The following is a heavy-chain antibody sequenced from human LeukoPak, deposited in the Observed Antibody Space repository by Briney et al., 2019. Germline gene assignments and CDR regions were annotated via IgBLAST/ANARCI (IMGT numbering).Heavy chain of an antibody. CDR1: GFTFSSYA. V-gene: IGHV3-33*08. J-gene: IGHJ6*02. CDR2: IWYDGSNK. Sequence: GGSLRLPCAASGFTFSSYAMSWVRQAPGKGLEWVAVIWYDGSNKYYADSVKGRFTISRDNSKNTLYLQMNSLRAEDTAVYYCAREYCSGGSCYNYYYGMDVWGQGTTVTVSS. D-gene: IGHD2-15*01. CDR3: AREYCSGGSCYNYYYGMDV.